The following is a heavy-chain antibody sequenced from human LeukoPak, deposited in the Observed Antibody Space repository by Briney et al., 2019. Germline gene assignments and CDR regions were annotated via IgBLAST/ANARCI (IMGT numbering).Heavy chain of an antibody. CDR3: AGRYSSSWPGSFDY. V-gene: IGHV4-34*01. D-gene: IGHD6-13*01. Sequence: SETLSLTCAVYGGSFSGYYWSWIRQPPGEGLEWIGEINHSGSTDYNPSLKSRVTISVDTSKNQFSLKLSSVTAADTTVYYCAGRYSSSWPGSFDYWGQGTLVTVSS. J-gene: IGHJ4*02. CDR1: GGSFSGYY. CDR2: INHSGST.